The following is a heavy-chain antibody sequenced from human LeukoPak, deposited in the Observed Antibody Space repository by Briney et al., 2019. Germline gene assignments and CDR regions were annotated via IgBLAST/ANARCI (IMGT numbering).Heavy chain of an antibody. CDR3: ARWGIAAAGTLGYMDV. CDR1: GGSISSGSYY. Sequence: SETLSLTCTVSGGSISSGSYYWNWIRQPAGKGLEWIGRIYTSGSTNYNPSLKSRVTISVDTSKNQFSLKLSSVTAADTAVYYCARWGIAAAGTLGYMDVWGKGTTVTVSS. V-gene: IGHV4-61*02. J-gene: IGHJ6*03. CDR2: IYTSGST. D-gene: IGHD6-13*01.